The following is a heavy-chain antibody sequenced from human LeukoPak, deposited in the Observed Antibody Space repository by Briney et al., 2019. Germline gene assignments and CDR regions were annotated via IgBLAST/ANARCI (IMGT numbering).Heavy chain of an antibody. Sequence: SVKVSSKASGGTFSSYAISWVRQAPGQGLEWMGGIIPIFGTANYAQKFQGRVTITTDESTSTAYMELSSPRSEDTAVYYCARVNVEYSYGPPYYYYYMDVWGKGTTVTVSS. CDR2: IIPIFGTA. J-gene: IGHJ6*03. CDR3: ARVNVEYSYGPPYYYYYMDV. V-gene: IGHV1-69*05. CDR1: GGTFSSYA. D-gene: IGHD5-18*01.